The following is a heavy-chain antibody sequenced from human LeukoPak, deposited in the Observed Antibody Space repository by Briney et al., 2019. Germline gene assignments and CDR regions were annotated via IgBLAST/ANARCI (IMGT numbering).Heavy chain of an antibody. D-gene: IGHD5-18*01. CDR1: GFTFSSYS. Sequence: GGSLRLSCAASGFTFSSYSMNWVRQAPGKGLEWVSAISRSSSDIYYVDSVKGRFTVSRDNAKNSLYLQMNSLRAEDTAVYYCARDLSYGTRRFYGMDAWGQGTTVTVSS. V-gene: IGHV3-21*01. CDR3: ARDLSYGTRRFYGMDA. J-gene: IGHJ6*02. CDR2: ISRSSSDI.